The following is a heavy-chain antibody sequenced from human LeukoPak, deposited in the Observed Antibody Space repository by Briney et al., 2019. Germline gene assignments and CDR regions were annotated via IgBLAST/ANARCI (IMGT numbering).Heavy chain of an antibody. V-gene: IGHV4-39*01. CDR1: GDSISSSTYY. CDR2: IYYSGST. CDR3: ARQEGAEANDY. J-gene: IGHJ4*02. Sequence: SGTLSLTCTVSGDSISSSTYYWGWIRQAPGKGLEWIGSIYYSGSTNYNPSLKSRVTISVDTSKNQFSLKLSSVTAADTAVYYCARQEGAEANDYWGQGTLVTVSS.